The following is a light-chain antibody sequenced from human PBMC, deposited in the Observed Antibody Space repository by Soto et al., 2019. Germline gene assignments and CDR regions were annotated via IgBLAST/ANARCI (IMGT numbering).Light chain of an antibody. CDR1: QSVNRN. V-gene: IGKV3-15*01. Sequence: IVMTQSPATLSVSPGDRATLSCRASQSVNRNLAWYQQKPGQAPRLLIYSASTRATGIPDRVSGSGSGAAFTLTISSLQSEDFAVYYCQQYKNWPQTFGQGTKVEIK. J-gene: IGKJ1*01. CDR2: SAS. CDR3: QQYKNWPQT.